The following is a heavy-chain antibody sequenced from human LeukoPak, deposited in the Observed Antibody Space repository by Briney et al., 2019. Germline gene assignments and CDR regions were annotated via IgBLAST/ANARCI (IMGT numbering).Heavy chain of an antibody. V-gene: IGHV3-53*01. J-gene: IGHJ4*02. CDR2: IYSGGST. Sequence: GGSLRLSCAASGFTVSSNYMSWVRQAPGKGLEWVSVIYSGGSTYYADSVKGRFTISRDNSKNTLYLQMNSLRAEDTAVYYCATDRERDPSVYYLVGGQGTLVTVSS. CDR3: ATDRERDPSVYYLV. D-gene: IGHD3-22*01. CDR1: GFTVSSNY.